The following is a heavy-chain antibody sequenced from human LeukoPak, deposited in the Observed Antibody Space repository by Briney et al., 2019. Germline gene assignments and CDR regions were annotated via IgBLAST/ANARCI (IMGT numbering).Heavy chain of an antibody. Sequence: PSQTLSLTCTVSGGSISSGDYYWSWIRQPPGKGLEWIGYIYYSGSTYYNPSLKSRVTISVDTSKNQFSLKLSSVTAADTAVYYCARAFETGPHFPPNWFDPWGQGTLVTVSS. D-gene: IGHD3-9*01. CDR3: ARAFETGPHFPPNWFDP. V-gene: IGHV4-30-4*01. CDR2: IYYSGST. J-gene: IGHJ5*02. CDR1: GGSISSGDYY.